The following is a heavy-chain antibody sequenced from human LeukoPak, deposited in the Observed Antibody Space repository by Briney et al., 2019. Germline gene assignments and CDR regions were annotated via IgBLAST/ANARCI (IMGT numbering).Heavy chain of an antibody. CDR1: GFTFRSYE. D-gene: IGHD3-16*02. Sequence: GGSLRLSCAASGFTFRSYEMNWVRQTPGKGLEWVSFISNSGDSIYYADSVKGRFTISRDNAKNSLFLQMNSLRAEDTAVYYCARSEARFMLSWGQGTLVTVSS. CDR3: ARSEARFMLS. V-gene: IGHV3-48*03. J-gene: IGHJ1*01. CDR2: ISNSGDSI.